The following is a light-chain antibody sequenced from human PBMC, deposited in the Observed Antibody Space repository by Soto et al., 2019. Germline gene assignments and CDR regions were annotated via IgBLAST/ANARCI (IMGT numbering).Light chain of an antibody. V-gene: IGKV1-5*03. CDR2: KAS. CDR3: QQYNVYSLT. J-gene: IGKJ4*01. Sequence: DIQMTQSPSTLSASVGDRVTITCRASESISSWLAWYQQKPGKAPRLLIYKASNLESGVPSRFSGRGSGTEFTLNISSLQPDDFATYYCQQYNVYSLTFGGGTKVEIK. CDR1: ESISSW.